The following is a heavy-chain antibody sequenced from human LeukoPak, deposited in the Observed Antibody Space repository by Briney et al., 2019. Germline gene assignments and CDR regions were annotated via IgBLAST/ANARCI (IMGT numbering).Heavy chain of an antibody. J-gene: IGHJ4*02. CDR2: INPANGYT. Sequence: ASVKVSCKTSGYTFTNYAMHWVRQAPGQTIEWLAWINPANGYTRYSQHFQDRVTVSSDTSADTAYMELRSLRSDDTAVYYCARDSKGSYYRSKFDYWGQGTLVTVSS. CDR3: ARDSKGSYYRSKFDY. CDR1: GYTFTNYA. V-gene: IGHV1-3*01. D-gene: IGHD3-10*01.